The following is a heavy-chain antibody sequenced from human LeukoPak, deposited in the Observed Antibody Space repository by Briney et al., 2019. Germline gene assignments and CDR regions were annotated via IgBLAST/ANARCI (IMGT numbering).Heavy chain of an antibody. Sequence: PSQTPSLTCAISGDSVSRNSGTWCWIRQSPSRGLEWLGRVYYRSKWFNDYAVSVKTRITINPDTSKNQFSLQLDSVTPEDTAVYYCAGGGGRYDYWGQGTLVTVSS. J-gene: IGHJ4*02. V-gene: IGHV6-1*01. D-gene: IGHD3-9*01. CDR1: GDSVSRNSGT. CDR3: AGGGGRYDY. CDR2: VYYRSKWFN.